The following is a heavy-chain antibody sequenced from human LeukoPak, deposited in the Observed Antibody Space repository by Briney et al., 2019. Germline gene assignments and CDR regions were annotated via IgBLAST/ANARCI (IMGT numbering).Heavy chain of an antibody. V-gene: IGHV3-30*04. J-gene: IGHJ4*02. CDR1: GFIFSSYT. Sequence: GGSLRLSCAASGFIFSSYTIHWVRQASGRGLEWLTFISYDGGNIYYADSVKGRFTISRDNSKNTVYLQMSSLRADDTAVYFCARGSRQTDYWGQGTLVTVSS. CDR3: ARGSRQTDY. CDR2: ISYDGGNI. D-gene: IGHD2-15*01.